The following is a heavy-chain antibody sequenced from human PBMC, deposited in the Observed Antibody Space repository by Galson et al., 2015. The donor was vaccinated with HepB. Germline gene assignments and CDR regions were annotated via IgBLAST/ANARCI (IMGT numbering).Heavy chain of an antibody. CDR3: ARHYPGIAARPPWDFDY. CDR2: IDPSDSYT. J-gene: IGHJ4*02. Sequence: QSGAEVKKPGESLRISCQGSGYTFTSYWISWVRQMPGNGLEWMGRIDPSDSYTNYSPSFQGHVTISADKSITTAYLQWTSLKASDTATYYCARHYPGIAARPPWDFDYWGQGTLLTVSS. D-gene: IGHD6-6*01. V-gene: IGHV5-10-1*01. CDR1: GYTFTSYW.